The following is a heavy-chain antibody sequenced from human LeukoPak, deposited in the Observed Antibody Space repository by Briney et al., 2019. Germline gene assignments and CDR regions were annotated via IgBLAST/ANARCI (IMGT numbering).Heavy chain of an antibody. CDR1: EFTFGTYA. Sequence: GGSLRLSCAASEFTFGTYAMNWVRQAPGKGLEWVSDISGSGGTTYYADSVKGRFTISRDNSKNTLYLQMNSLRAEDTAVYYCAELGITMIGGVWGKGTTVTISS. D-gene: IGHD3-10*02. J-gene: IGHJ6*04. CDR3: AELGITMIGGV. V-gene: IGHV3-23*01. CDR2: ISGSGGTT.